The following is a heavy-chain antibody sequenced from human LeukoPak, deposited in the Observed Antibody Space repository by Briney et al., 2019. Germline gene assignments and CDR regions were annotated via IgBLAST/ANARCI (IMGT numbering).Heavy chain of an antibody. CDR1: GGSFSGYY. D-gene: IGHD4-17*01. CDR3: AATNDYGDYVLAFDI. J-gene: IGHJ3*02. V-gene: IGHV4-34*01. Sequence: PSETLSLTCAVYGGSFSGYYWSWIRQPPGKGLEWIGVINHSGSTNYNPSLKSRVTISVDTSKNQFSLKLSSVTAADTAVYYCAATNDYGDYVLAFDIWGQGTMVTVSS. CDR2: INHSGST.